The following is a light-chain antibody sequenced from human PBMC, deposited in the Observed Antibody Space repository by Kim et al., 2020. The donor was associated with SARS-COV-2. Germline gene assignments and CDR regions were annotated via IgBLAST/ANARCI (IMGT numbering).Light chain of an antibody. CDR2: DVS. CDR3: QRSSLWTPT. J-gene: IGKJ4*01. V-gene: IGKV3-11*01. Sequence: FPPEETATPSCTASRSVDSSSAWYQMKPGQPPRLIIFDVSRSVTGTPTWCSGAGSRTDFTLTISRLEPEDVAFYCCQRSSLWTPTFGGETKVDI. CDR1: RSVDSS.